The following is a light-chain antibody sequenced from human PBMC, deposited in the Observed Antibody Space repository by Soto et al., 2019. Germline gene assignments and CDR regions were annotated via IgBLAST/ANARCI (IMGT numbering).Light chain of an antibody. Sequence: QSALTQPASVSGSPGQSITISCTGTTSDVGRYNYVSWYQQHPGKAPKLIIYDVSNRPSGVSNRFSGSNSGNTASLTISGLQAEDEADYYCNSYTSRSTYVFGTGTKLTVL. V-gene: IGLV2-14*01. CDR3: NSYTSRSTYV. CDR2: DVS. J-gene: IGLJ1*01. CDR1: TSDVGRYNY.